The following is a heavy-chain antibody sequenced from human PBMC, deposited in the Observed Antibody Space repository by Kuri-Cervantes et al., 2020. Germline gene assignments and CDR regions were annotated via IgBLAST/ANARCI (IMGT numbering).Heavy chain of an antibody. CDR2: IYHSGNT. D-gene: IGHD3-22*01. CDR3: ASGSYDSSGYYPLRS. J-gene: IGHJ4*02. Sequence: SETLSLTCTVSGGSISSYYWSWIRQPPGKGLEWIGTIYHSGNTYYNPSLKSRVTISVDTSKNLFSLKLTSVTAADTAVYYCASGSYDSSGYYPLRSWGQGTLVTVSS. CDR1: GGSISSYY. V-gene: IGHV4-59*08.